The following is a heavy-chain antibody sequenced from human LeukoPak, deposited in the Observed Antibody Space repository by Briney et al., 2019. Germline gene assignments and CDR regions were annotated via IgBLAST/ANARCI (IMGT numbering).Heavy chain of an antibody. D-gene: IGHD3-22*01. V-gene: IGHV4-59*01. CDR1: GGSISSYY. Sequence: SETLSLTCTVSGGSISSYYWSWIRQPPGKGLEWIGYIYYSGSTNYNPSLKSRVTIPVDTSKNQFSLKLSSVTAADTAVYYCARVAYYYDSAGLYLNYFYGMDVWGQGTTVTVSS. CDR3: ARVAYYYDSAGLYLNYFYGMDV. J-gene: IGHJ6*02. CDR2: IYYSGST.